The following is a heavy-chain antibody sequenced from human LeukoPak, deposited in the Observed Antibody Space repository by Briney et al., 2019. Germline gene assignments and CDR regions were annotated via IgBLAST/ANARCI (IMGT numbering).Heavy chain of an antibody. J-gene: IGHJ6*02. V-gene: IGHV3-23*01. Sequence: GGSLRLSCAASGFTFSIYDMSWVRQAPGKGLEWVSAISGSGGTTYYADSVKGRFTISRDNSKNTLYLQMSSVRAEDTAVYYCAKVSGGGLYYDGMDVWGQGTTVTVSS. D-gene: IGHD1-14*01. CDR1: GFTFSIYD. CDR2: ISGSGGTT. CDR3: AKVSGGGLYYDGMDV.